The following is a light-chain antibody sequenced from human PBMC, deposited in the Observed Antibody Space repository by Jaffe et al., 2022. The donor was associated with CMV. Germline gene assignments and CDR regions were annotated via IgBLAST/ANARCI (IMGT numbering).Light chain of an antibody. J-gene: IGKJ4*01. CDR3: QHYYTTPPLT. CDR1: QDINKS. Sequence: DIQMTQSPSSLSASVGDRITITCRASQDINKSLAWYQQKPGKAPKLLLYAASRLESGVPSRFSGSGSGTDYTLTISSLQPEDFATYYCQHYYTTPPLTFGGGTKVEIK. CDR2: AAS. V-gene: IGKV1-NL1*01.